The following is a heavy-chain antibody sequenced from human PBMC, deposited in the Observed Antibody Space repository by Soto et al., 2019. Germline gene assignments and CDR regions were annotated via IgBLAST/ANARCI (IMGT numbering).Heavy chain of an antibody. V-gene: IGHV3-23*01. J-gene: IGHJ4*02. D-gene: IGHD3-22*01. Sequence: EVQLLDSGGGLVQPGGSLRLSCAVSGFTFSSYAMSWVRQAPGKGLEGVATISGSGGSTYYTDSVKGRFTISRDNSKNTMYQQMNSLSAEDAAVYYCANEMSRGYYLLDYWGQGTLVTVSS. CDR1: GFTFSSYA. CDR3: ANEMSRGYYLLDY. CDR2: ISGSGGST.